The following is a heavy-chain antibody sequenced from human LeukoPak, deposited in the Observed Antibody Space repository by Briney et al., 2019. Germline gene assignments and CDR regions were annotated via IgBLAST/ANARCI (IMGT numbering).Heavy chain of an antibody. V-gene: IGHV3-9*01. D-gene: IGHD3-22*01. Sequence: GGSLRLSCAASGFTFNSYAMSWVRQAPGKGLEWVSGISWNSGSIGYADSVKGRFTISRDNAKNSLYLQMNSLRAEDTALYYCAKLYDSSGYYSRAGMAFDYWGQGTLVTVSS. CDR1: GFTFNSYA. CDR2: ISWNSGSI. J-gene: IGHJ4*02. CDR3: AKLYDSSGYYSRAGMAFDY.